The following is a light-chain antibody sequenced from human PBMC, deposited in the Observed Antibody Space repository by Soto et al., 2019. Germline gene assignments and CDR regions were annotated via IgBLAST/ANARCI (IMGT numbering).Light chain of an antibody. CDR1: QSISSY. CDR2: AAS. CDR3: QQSYSTWT. V-gene: IGKV1-39*01. J-gene: IGKJ1*01. Sequence: DIQMTQSPSPLSASVGDIVAIAFRASQSISSYLNWYQQKPGKAPKLLIYAASSLQSGVPSRFSGSGSGTDFTLTISSLQPEDFATYYCQQSYSTWTFGQGTKVDNK.